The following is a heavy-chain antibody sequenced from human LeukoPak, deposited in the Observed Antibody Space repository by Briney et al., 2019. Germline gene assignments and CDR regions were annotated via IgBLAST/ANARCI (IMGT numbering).Heavy chain of an antibody. V-gene: IGHV3-21*01. Sequence: GGSLRLSCAASGFTFSSYSMNWVRQAPGKGLEWVSSISSSSSYIYYADSVKGRFTISRDNAKNSLYLQMNSLRAEDTAVYYCATRWYGGFPLGYWGQGTLVTVSS. CDR2: ISSSSSYI. J-gene: IGHJ4*02. CDR3: ATRWYGGFPLGY. CDR1: GFTFSSYS. D-gene: IGHD1-26*01.